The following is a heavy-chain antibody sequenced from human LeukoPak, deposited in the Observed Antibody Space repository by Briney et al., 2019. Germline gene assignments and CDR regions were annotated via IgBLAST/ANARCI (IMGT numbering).Heavy chain of an antibody. CDR1: GFTFSSYW. Sequence: PGGSLRLSCAASGFTFSSYWMSWVRQAPGKGLEWVANIIQDGSEKYYVDSLKGRFTISRDNAKNSLYLQMNSLRAEDTAVYYCATPSTGLSYAFDIWGQGTMVTVSS. CDR3: ATPSTGLSYAFDI. CDR2: IIQDGSEK. J-gene: IGHJ3*02. V-gene: IGHV3-7*03. D-gene: IGHD1-14*01.